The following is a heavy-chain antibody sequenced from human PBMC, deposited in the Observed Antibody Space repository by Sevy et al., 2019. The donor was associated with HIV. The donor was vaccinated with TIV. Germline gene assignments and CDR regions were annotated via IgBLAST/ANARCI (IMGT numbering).Heavy chain of an antibody. CDR1: DFIFSTYA. CDR2: ISVGGDST. CDR3: RRGDTLDY. Sequence: GGSLRLSCAASDFIFSTYAMSWVRQAPGKGLEWVSGISVGGDSTYYANSVKGRFTISRDNSKNTLYLQMNSLRAEDTAVYYCRRGDTLDYWGQGTLVTVSS. J-gene: IGHJ4*02. D-gene: IGHD5-18*01. V-gene: IGHV3-23*01.